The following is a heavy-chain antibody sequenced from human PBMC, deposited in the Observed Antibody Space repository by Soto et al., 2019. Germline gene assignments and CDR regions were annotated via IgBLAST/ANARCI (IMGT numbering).Heavy chain of an antibody. Sequence: QVQLVQSGAEVKKPGSSVKVSCKASGGTFSSYAISWVRQAPGQGLEWMGGIIPIFGTANYAQKFQGRVTLTADKSTSTDYMEVGRLSSEDTGVYCWARDADSSRWYNWFDPWGQGTLVTVSS. CDR1: GGTFSSYA. V-gene: IGHV1-69*06. CDR2: IIPIFGTA. D-gene: IGHD6-13*01. J-gene: IGHJ5*02. CDR3: ARDADSSRWYNWFDP.